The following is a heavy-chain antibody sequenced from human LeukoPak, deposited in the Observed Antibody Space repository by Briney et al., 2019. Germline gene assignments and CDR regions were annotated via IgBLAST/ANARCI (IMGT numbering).Heavy chain of an antibody. J-gene: IGHJ4*02. CDR1: GGSFSGDY. Sequence: SETLSLTCAVYGGSFSGDYWSWIRQPPGKGLEWIGEIHHSGSTNYNPFLKSRVTISVDTSKNQFSLKLTSVTAADTAVYYCARGSSLAAAGTGYSFDYWGQGTQVTVSS. CDR2: IHHSGST. CDR3: ARGSSLAAAGTGYSFDY. V-gene: IGHV4-34*01. D-gene: IGHD6-13*01.